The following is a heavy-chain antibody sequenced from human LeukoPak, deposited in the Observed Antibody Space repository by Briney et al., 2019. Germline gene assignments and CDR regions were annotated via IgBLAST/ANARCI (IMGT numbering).Heavy chain of an antibody. CDR2: INPSGGST. V-gene: IGHV1-46*01. Sequence: ASVKVSCKASGYTFTSYYMHWVRQAPGQGLEWMGIINPSGGSTSYAQKFQGRVTMTRDTSTSTVYMELSSLRSEDTAVYYCAGGYSGPAGYYGMDVWGQGTTVTVSS. J-gene: IGHJ6*02. CDR1: GYTFTSYY. D-gene: IGHD1-26*01. CDR3: AGGYSGPAGYYGMDV.